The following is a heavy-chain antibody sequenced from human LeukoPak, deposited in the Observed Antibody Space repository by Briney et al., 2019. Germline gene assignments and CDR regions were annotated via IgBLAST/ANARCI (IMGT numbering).Heavy chain of an antibody. Sequence: GGSLRLSCAASGFTFSSSNMHWVRQAPGKGLEWVSFISGTSTAIYYADSVKGRFTISRDNAKNSLYLQMNSLRDEDTAVYYCARDRYLTSGYEENWFDPWGQGTLVTVSS. CDR1: GFTFSSSN. D-gene: IGHD3-22*01. J-gene: IGHJ5*02. V-gene: IGHV3-48*02. CDR3: ARDRYLTSGYEENWFDP. CDR2: ISGTSTAI.